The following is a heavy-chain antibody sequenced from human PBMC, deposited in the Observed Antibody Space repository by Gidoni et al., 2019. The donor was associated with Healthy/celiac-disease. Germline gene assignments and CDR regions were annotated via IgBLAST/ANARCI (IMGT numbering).Heavy chain of an antibody. V-gene: IGHV3-30-3*01. CDR2: ISYDGSNK. Sequence: QVQLVESGGGVVQPGRSLRLSCAASGFTFSSYAMHWVRQAPGKGLEWVAVISYDGSNKYYADSVKGRFTISRDNSKNTLYLQMNSLRAEDTAVYYCARERHCSSTSCYYYYGMDVWGQGTTVTVSS. J-gene: IGHJ6*02. CDR1: GFTFSSYA. D-gene: IGHD2-2*01. CDR3: ARERHCSSTSCYYYYGMDV.